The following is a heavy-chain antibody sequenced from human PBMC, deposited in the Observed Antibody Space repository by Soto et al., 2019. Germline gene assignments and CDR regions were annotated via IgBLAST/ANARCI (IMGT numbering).Heavy chain of an antibody. Sequence: GGSLRLSCAASGFTFSSYGMHWVRQAPGKGLEWVAVIWYDGSNKYYADSVKGRFTISRDNSKNTLYLQMNSLRAEDTAVYYCARDRTLLTIQTPGYWGQGTLVTVSS. CDR1: GFTFSSYG. CDR2: IWYDGSNK. CDR3: ARDRTLLTIQTPGY. V-gene: IGHV3-33*01. J-gene: IGHJ4*02. D-gene: IGHD2-15*01.